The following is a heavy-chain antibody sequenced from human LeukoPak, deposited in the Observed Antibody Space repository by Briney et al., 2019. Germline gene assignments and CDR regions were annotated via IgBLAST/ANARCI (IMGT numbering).Heavy chain of an antibody. Sequence: PGESLKISCKGSGYSFTSYWIGWVRQLPGKGLEWMGIIYPGDSDTRYSPSFQGQVTISADKSISTAYLQWSSLKASDTAMYYCATLPATARATLDYWGQGTLVTVSS. J-gene: IGHJ4*02. CDR2: IYPGDSDT. V-gene: IGHV5-51*01. CDR3: ATLPATARATLDY. D-gene: IGHD1-26*01. CDR1: GYSFTSYW.